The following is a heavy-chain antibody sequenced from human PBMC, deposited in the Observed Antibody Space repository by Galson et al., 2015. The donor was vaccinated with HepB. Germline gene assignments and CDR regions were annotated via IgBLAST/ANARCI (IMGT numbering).Heavy chain of an antibody. CDR3: ARGGMVE. J-gene: IGHJ4*02. V-gene: IGHV6-1*01. D-gene: IGHD3-10*01. CDR2: TYYRSKWYN. CDR1: GDSASSNSAT. Sequence: CAISGDSASSNSATWNRIRQSPSRGLEWLGRTYYRSKWYNDYAVSVRSRITINPDTSKNQFSLHLNSVAPEDTAVYYCARGGMVEWGQGTLVTVSS.